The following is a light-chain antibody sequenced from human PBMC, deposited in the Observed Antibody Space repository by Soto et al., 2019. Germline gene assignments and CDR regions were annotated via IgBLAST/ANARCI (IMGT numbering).Light chain of an antibody. CDR2: GAS. CDR1: QSVSSN. V-gene: IGKV3-15*01. CDR3: QQYNIWRSIT. J-gene: IGKJ5*01. Sequence: EIVMTQTPATLSVSRGERATLSCRASQSVSSNLAWYQQKPGQAPRLLIYGASTRATGIPARFSGSGSGTEFTLTISSLQSEDFAVYYCQQYNIWRSITFGPGTRLEIK.